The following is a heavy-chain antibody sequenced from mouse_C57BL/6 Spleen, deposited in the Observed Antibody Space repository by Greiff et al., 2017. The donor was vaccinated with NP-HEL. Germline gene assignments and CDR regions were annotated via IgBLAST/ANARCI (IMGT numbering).Heavy chain of an antibody. D-gene: IGHD1-1*01. CDR2: ISSGGDYI. CDR1: GFTFSSYA. J-gene: IGHJ2*01. V-gene: IGHV5S21*01. Sequence: EVMLVESGEGLVKPGGSLKLSCAASGFTFSSYAMSWVRQTPEKRLEWVAYISSGGDYIYYADTVKGRFTISRDNARNTLYLQMSSLKSEDTAMYYCTRGDYYGRAYYFDYWGQGTTLTVSS. CDR3: TRGDYYGRAYYFDY.